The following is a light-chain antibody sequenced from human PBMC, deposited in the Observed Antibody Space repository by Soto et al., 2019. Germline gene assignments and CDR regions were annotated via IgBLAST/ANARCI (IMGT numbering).Light chain of an antibody. V-gene: IGKV3-11*01. Sequence: EIVLTQSPATLSLSRGERATLSCRASQSVGSYLAWYQQKPGQPPRLLIYDASNRATGIPARFSGSGSGTDFTLTISSLEPEDFAVYYCQQRSNWPPITFGQGTRLEIK. J-gene: IGKJ5*01. CDR2: DAS. CDR1: QSVGSY. CDR3: QQRSNWPPIT.